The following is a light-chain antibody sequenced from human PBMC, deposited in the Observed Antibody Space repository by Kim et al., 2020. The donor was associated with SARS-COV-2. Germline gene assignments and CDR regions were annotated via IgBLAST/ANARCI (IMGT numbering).Light chain of an antibody. CDR3: QQYGSSPLT. CDR1: QSVSSSY. V-gene: IGKV3-20*01. J-gene: IGKJ3*01. Sequence: SLVERATLSCRASQSVSSSYLAWYQQKPGQAPRLLIYGASSRATGIPDRFSGSGSGTDFTLTISRLEPEDFAVYYCQQYGSSPLTFGPGTKVDIK. CDR2: GAS.